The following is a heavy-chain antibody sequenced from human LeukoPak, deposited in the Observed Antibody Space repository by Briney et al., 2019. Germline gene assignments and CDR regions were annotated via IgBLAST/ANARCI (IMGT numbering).Heavy chain of an antibody. Sequence: GASVKVSFKASGDTFSSFAINWVRQAPGQGLEWMGGIIPIFATADYAQNFQGRVTITADESTATAYMELNSLRSEDTAMYYCARDNVRYFDGHGAFDIWGQGTMVTVSS. CDR3: ARDNVRYFDGHGAFDI. D-gene: IGHD3-9*01. J-gene: IGHJ3*02. CDR2: IIPIFATA. V-gene: IGHV1-69*13. CDR1: GDTFSSFA.